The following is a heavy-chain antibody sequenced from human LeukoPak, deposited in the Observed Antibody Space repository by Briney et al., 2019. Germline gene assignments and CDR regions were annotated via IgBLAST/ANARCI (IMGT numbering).Heavy chain of an antibody. Sequence: PGGALRLSCAASGFTFSSYWMHWVRQAPGKGVVGVSRINSDGSSTSYADSVKGRFTISRDKAKNTLYLQMNSLRAEDTAVYYCARVYDFWSGIIDYWGQGTLVTVSS. CDR1: GFTFSSYW. V-gene: IGHV3-74*01. CDR2: INSDGSST. CDR3: ARVYDFWSGIIDY. J-gene: IGHJ4*02. D-gene: IGHD3-3*01.